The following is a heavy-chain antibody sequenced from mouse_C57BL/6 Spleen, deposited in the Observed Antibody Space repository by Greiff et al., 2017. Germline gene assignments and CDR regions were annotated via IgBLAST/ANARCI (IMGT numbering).Heavy chain of an antibody. Sequence: QVQLQQSGAELVRPGTSVKVSCMASGYAFTNYLIEWVKQRPGQGLEWIGVINPGSGGTNYNEKFKGKATLTADKSSSTAYMQLSSLTSEDSAVYFCARNYYGSFYAMDYWGQGTSVTVSS. D-gene: IGHD1-1*01. CDR1: GYAFTNYL. CDR3: ARNYYGSFYAMDY. V-gene: IGHV1-54*01. J-gene: IGHJ4*01. CDR2: INPGSGGT.